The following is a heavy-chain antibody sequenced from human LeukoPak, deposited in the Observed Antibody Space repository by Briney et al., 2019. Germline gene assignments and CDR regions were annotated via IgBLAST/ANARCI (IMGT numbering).Heavy chain of an antibody. D-gene: IGHD2-15*01. CDR1: GFTFDNYG. CDR3: AKVVASALDAFDI. Sequence: GGSLRLSCAASGFTFDNYGMSWVRQAPGKGLEWVSSISSSSSYIYYADSVKGRFTISRDNSKNTLYLQMNSLRAEDTAVYYCAKVVASALDAFDIWGQGTMVTVSS. CDR2: ISSSSSYI. V-gene: IGHV3-21*01. J-gene: IGHJ3*02.